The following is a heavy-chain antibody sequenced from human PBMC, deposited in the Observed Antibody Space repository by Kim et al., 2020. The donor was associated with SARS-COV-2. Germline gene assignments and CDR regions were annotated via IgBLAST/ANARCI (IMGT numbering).Heavy chain of an antibody. J-gene: IGHJ6*02. V-gene: IGHV3-23*01. CDR3: AKGGAGSSSWYDLGYYYYGMDV. CDR1: GLTFSSYA. CDR2: ISGSGGST. Sequence: GGSLRLSCAASGLTFSSYAMSWVRQAPGKGLECVSAISGSGGSTYYADSVKGRFTISRDNSKNTLYLQMNSLRAEDTAVYYCAKGGAGSSSWYDLGYYYYGMDVWGPGTTVTVSS. D-gene: IGHD6-13*01.